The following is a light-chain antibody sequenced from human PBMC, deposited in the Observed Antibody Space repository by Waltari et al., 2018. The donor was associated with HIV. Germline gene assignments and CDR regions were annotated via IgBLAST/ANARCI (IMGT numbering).Light chain of an antibody. J-gene: IGLJ2*01. CDR1: SHLVDFYNF. CDR3: SSFASQGTLV. CDR2: GVS. Sequence: QSPLSQPASVSGSPGQSITTSCTAVSHLVDFYNFVPWYQQPPGKAPQLILYGVSGRPSGVSSRFSGSKSGVTASLTISGLQAEDEAHYFCSSFASQGTLVFGGGTKLTVL. V-gene: IGLV2-14*01.